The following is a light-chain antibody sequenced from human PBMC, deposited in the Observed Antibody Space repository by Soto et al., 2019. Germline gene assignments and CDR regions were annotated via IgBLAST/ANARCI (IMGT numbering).Light chain of an antibody. Sequence: DIQITQSPSSLSASVGDRVTITCRASQSISSYLNWYQQKPGKAPKLLIYAASSLQSGVPSRFSGSGSGTDFTLTNSSMQPEDFANYYCQQSYSTPLTFGGGTKVDXK. CDR3: QQSYSTPLT. J-gene: IGKJ4*01. V-gene: IGKV1-39*01. CDR1: QSISSY. CDR2: AAS.